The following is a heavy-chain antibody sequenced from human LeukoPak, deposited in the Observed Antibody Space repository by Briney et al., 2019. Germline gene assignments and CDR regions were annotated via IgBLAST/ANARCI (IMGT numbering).Heavy chain of an antibody. Sequence: GASVKVSCKASGYTFTSYYMHWVRQAPGQGLEWMGIINPSGGSTSYAQKFQGRATMTGDTSTSTVYMELSSLRSEDTAVYYCARDAYCSSTSCYTAWFDPWGQGTLVTVSS. V-gene: IGHV1-46*01. D-gene: IGHD2-2*02. CDR2: INPSGGST. J-gene: IGHJ5*02. CDR3: ARDAYCSSTSCYTAWFDP. CDR1: GYTFTSYY.